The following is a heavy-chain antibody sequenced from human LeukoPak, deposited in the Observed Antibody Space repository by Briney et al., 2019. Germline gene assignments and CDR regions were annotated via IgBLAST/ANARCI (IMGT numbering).Heavy chain of an antibody. D-gene: IGHD4-17*01. J-gene: IGHJ6*02. V-gene: IGHV4-39*01. CDR1: GGSISSSSYY. CDR3: ARRPGDYGPDYYYYGMDV. Sequence: SETLSLTCTVSGGSISSSSYYWGWIRQPPGKGLEWIGSIYYSGSTYYNPSLKSRVTISVDTSKNQFSLKLSSVTAADTAVYYCARRPGDYGPDYYYYGMDVWGQGTTVTVSS. CDR2: IYYSGST.